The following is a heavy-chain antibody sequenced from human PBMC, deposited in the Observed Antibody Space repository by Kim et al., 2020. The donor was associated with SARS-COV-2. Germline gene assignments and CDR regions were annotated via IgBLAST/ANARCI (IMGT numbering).Heavy chain of an antibody. Sequence: ASVKVSCKASGYTFTSYAMNWVRQAPGQGLEWMGWINTNTGNPTYAQGFTGRFVFSLDTSVSTAYLQISSLKAEDTAVYYCVALRVRGVIMREVWFDPWGQGTLVTVSS. CDR3: VALRVRGVIMREVWFDP. D-gene: IGHD3-10*01. CDR1: GYTFTSYA. V-gene: IGHV7-4-1*02. J-gene: IGHJ5*02. CDR2: INTNTGNP.